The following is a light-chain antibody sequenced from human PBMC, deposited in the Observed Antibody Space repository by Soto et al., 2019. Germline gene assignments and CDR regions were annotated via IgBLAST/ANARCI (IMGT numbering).Light chain of an antibody. CDR2: DAS. J-gene: IGKJ1*01. CDR3: QQYGSSPRT. V-gene: IGKV3-20*01. Sequence: EIVLTQSLGTVSLSTGERDTLYCRASQSVSRSDLAWYQHKPGQAPRLLIYDASNRATGVPARFSGSGSGTEFTLTISSLQSEDFAAYFCQQYGSSPRTFGQGTMVDIK. CDR1: QSVSRSD.